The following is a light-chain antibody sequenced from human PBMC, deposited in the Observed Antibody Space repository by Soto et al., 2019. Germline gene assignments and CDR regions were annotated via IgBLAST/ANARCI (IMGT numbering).Light chain of an antibody. J-gene: IGKJ4*01. CDR3: QHFNSYPLT. Sequence: DIKLTQSPSFQSASVGDRVTITCRASQGISSHLAWYQQKPGKAPKLLIYAASTLQSGVPSRFSGSGSGTESTLTVSSLQPEDFATYYCQHFNSYPLTFGGGTKVEIK. CDR1: QGISSH. CDR2: AAS. V-gene: IGKV1-9*01.